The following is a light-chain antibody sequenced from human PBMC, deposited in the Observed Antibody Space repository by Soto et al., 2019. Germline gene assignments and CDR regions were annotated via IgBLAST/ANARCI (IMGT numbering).Light chain of an antibody. V-gene: IGKV3-20*01. CDR3: QQYDSFSVT. Sequence: VLSQSPGAVSLSPGERATLSCRASQSIRSNYLVWYQQKSGQAPRLLIYGAFTRAAGVPARFSGSGSGTEFTLTISSLQPGDFATYYCQQYDSFSVTFGQGTKVDIK. J-gene: IGKJ1*01. CDR2: GAF. CDR1: QSIRSNY.